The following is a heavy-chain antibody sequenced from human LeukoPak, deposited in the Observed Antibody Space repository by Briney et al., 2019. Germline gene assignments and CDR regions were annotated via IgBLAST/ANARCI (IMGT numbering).Heavy chain of an antibody. CDR3: ARERDYGDCYFDY. Sequence: PSETLSLTCTVSGGSISSSSYYWSWIRQPPGKGLEWIGYIYYSGSTNYNPSLKSRVTISVDTSKNQFSLKLSSVTAADTAVYYCARERDYGDCYFDYWGQGTLVTVSS. J-gene: IGHJ4*02. V-gene: IGHV4-61*01. D-gene: IGHD4-17*01. CDR1: GGSISSSSYY. CDR2: IYYSGST.